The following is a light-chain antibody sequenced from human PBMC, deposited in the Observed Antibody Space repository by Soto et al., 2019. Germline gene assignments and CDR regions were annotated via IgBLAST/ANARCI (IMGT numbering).Light chain of an antibody. CDR3: AVWDDRLNGDV. CDR1: SSNIGSNT. J-gene: IGLJ1*01. Sequence: QSVLTQPPSASGTPGQRVTISCSGSSSNIGSNTVNWSQHLPGAAPKLLIQSNDQRPSGVPDRFSGSQSGTSASLALSGLRSEDEADYDWAVWDDRLNGDVLGTGTKGTVL. CDR2: SND. V-gene: IGLV1-44*01.